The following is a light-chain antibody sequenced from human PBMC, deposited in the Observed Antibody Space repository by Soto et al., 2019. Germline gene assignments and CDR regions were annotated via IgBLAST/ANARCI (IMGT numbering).Light chain of an antibody. CDR2: DAS. CDR1: QSISSH. J-gene: IGKJ4*01. Sequence: EIVLTQSPATLSLSPGERATLSCRASQSISSHLAWYQQKPGQALRLLMYDASNRATGILARFSGSGSGTDFTLTISSLEPEDFAVYYCQQRSTWPLTFGGGTKVEIK. CDR3: QQRSTWPLT. V-gene: IGKV3-11*01.